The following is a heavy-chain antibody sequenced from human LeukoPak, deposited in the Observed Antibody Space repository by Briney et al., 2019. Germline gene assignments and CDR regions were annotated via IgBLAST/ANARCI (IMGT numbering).Heavy chain of an antibody. CDR1: GGSISSSSYY. Sequence: PSETLSLTCTVSGGSISSSSYYWSWIRQPPGKGLEWIGYIYYSGSTNYNPSLKSRVTISVDTSKNQFFLKLSSVTAADTAVYYCARPQFYYDSSGYSFRFDPWGQGTLVTVSS. D-gene: IGHD3-22*01. CDR2: IYYSGST. J-gene: IGHJ5*02. V-gene: IGHV4-61*05. CDR3: ARPQFYYDSSGYSFRFDP.